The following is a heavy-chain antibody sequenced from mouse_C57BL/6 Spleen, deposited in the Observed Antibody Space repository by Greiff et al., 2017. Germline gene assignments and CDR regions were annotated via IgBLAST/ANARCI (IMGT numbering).Heavy chain of an antibody. CDR1: GYSITSGYY. V-gene: IGHV3-6*01. J-gene: IGHJ4*01. CDR3: ARDYYYAMDY. CDR2: ISYDGSN. Sequence: EVKVEESGPGLVKPSQSLSLTCSVTGYSITSGYYWNWIRQFPGNKLEWMGYISYDGSNNYNPSLKNRISITRDTSTNQFFLKLNSVTTEDTATYYCARDYYYAMDYWGQGTSVTVSS.